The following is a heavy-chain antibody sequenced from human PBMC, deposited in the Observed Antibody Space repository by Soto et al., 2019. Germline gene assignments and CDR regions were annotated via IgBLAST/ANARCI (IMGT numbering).Heavy chain of an antibody. Sequence: PSETLSLTCTVSGASITRGGYYWSWIRQHPGKGLEWIGFIYYSGSTYYNPSLESRVTISIDTSKNQFSLQLRSVTAADTAVYYCARDSRPIFGVVYGMDVWGQGTTVTVSS. CDR1: GASITRGGYY. J-gene: IGHJ6*02. CDR2: IYYSGST. CDR3: ARDSRPIFGVVYGMDV. V-gene: IGHV4-31*03. D-gene: IGHD3-3*01.